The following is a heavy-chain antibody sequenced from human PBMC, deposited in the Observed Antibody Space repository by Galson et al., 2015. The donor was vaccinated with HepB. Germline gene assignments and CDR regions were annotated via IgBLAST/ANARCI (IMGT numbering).Heavy chain of an antibody. CDR1: GGSISGSSNKW. V-gene: IGHV4-4*02. CDR3: AREHISSTYFYYYMDV. Sequence: TLSLTCAVSGGSISGSSNKWWSWVRQPPGKGLEWIGEIFHSGSTTYNPSLKSRVTISVDKSKNQFSLELRSVTVADAAVYYCAREHISSTYFYYYMDVWGKGTTVTVSS. D-gene: IGHD6-13*01. CDR2: IFHSGST. J-gene: IGHJ6*03.